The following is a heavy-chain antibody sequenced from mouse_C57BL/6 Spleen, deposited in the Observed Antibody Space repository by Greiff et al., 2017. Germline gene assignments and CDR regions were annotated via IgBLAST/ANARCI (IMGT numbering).Heavy chain of an antibody. V-gene: IGHV3-6*01. CDR1: GYSITSGYY. CDR3: ARGGYYDGSSKRDWYFDV. J-gene: IGHJ1*03. CDR2: ISYDGSN. Sequence: DVQLQESGPGLVKPSQSLSLTCSVTGYSITSGYYWNWIRQFPGNKLEWMGYISYDGSNNYNPSLKNRISITRDTSKNQFFLKLNSVTTEDTATYYCARGGYYDGSSKRDWYFDVWGTGTTVTVSS. D-gene: IGHD1-1*01.